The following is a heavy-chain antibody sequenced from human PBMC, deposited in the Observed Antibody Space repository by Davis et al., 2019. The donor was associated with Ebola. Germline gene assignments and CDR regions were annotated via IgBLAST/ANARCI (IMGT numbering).Heavy chain of an antibody. J-gene: IGHJ6*04. CDR1: VITFSSYA. D-gene: IGHD3-10*01. Sequence: PGGSLRLSCTDSVITFSSYAMTWVRQAPGKGLEWVSAISGSGGSTYYADSVKGRFTISRDNSKKTLYLQMNSLRAEDTAVYYCARDTYYYGSGSYMYGMDVWGKGTTVTVSS. CDR2: ISGSGGST. CDR3: ARDTYYYGSGSYMYGMDV. V-gene: IGHV3-23*01.